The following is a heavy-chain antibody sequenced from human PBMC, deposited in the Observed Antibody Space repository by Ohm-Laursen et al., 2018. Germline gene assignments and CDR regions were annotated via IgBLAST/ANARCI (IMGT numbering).Heavy chain of an antibody. CDR1: GFTFSTHG. CDR2: ISSSDGST. D-gene: IGHD2-2*01. CDR3: ARYCVTTTCYGSYYGMDV. Sequence: LSLTCAASGFTFSTHGMSWVRQAPGKGLEWVSAISSSDGSTYYADSVKGRFTISRDNSKSTLFLQMNSLRTEDTAVYYCARYCVTTTCYGSYYGMDVWGQGTTVTVSS. V-gene: IGHV3-23*01. J-gene: IGHJ6*02.